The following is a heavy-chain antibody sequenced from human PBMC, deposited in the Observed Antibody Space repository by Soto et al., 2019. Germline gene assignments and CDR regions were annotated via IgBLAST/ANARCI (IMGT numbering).Heavy chain of an antibody. J-gene: IGHJ4*02. CDR1: GGSVSSGSYY. CDR3: ARQRVAAAQYYFDY. Sequence: SETLSLTCNVSGGSVSSGSYYWTWIRQPPGKGLEWIGYIIHSGSTDYNPSLQSRVTISLATSKNQFSPNLSSVTAADTAVYYCARQRVAAAQYYFDYWGRGTLVTVSS. CDR2: IIHSGST. D-gene: IGHD6-13*01. V-gene: IGHV4-61*01.